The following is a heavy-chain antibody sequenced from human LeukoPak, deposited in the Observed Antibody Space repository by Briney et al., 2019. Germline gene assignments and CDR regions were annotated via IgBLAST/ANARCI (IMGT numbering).Heavy chain of an antibody. V-gene: IGHV3-53*01. CDR1: GFTVSNNY. Sequence: SGGSLRLSCAASGFTVSNNYMSWVRQAPGEGLEWVSVIYSGGSTYYADSVKGRFTISRDNSKNTVYLQMNSLRAEDTAVYYCAGFSNSWPVDYWGQGTLVTVSS. D-gene: IGHD6-13*01. J-gene: IGHJ4*02. CDR2: IYSGGST. CDR3: AGFSNSWPVDY.